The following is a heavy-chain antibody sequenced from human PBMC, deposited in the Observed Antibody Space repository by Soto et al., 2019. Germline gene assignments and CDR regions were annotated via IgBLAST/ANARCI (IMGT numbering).Heavy chain of an antibody. V-gene: IGHV3-23*01. CDR2: ISGSGGST. CDR3: ARGPSNSSGQFDY. J-gene: IGHJ4*02. Sequence: GGSLRLSCAASGFTFSSYAMSWVRQAPGKGLEWVSAISGSGGSTYYADSVKGRFTISRDNSKNTLYLQMNSLRAEDTAVYYCARGPSNSSGQFDYWGQGTLVTSPQ. CDR1: GFTFSSYA. D-gene: IGHD6-19*01.